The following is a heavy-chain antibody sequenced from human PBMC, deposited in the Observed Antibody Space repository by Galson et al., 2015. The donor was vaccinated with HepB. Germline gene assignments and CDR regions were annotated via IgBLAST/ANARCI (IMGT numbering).Heavy chain of an antibody. D-gene: IGHD2-15*01. CDR2: ISNNGGSG. CDR3: ARYSGSGCSCYDS. CDR1: GFTFDTYP. Sequence: SLRLSCAASGFTFDTYPMHWVRQAPGKGLEYVSAISNNGGSGYYANSVKGRFTISRDNSRNTLYLQMGSLRVEDTAVYYCARYSGSGCSCYDSWGQGTLVTVSS. V-gene: IGHV3-64*01. J-gene: IGHJ4*02.